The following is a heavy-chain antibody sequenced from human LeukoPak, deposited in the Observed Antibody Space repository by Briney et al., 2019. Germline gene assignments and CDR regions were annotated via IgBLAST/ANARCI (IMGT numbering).Heavy chain of an antibody. CDR2: INGGGYNT. D-gene: IGHD6-19*01. J-gene: IGHJ4*02. CDR1: GFTFNNYV. V-gene: IGHV3-23*01. CDR3: ARASGIYGSGWYFDY. Sequence: GGSLRLSCAAFGFTFNNYVMSWVRQAPGKGLEWVSTINGGGYNTYYADSVKGRSTISRDNSKNTLSLQVNTLRAEDTAVYYCARASGIYGSGWYFDYWGQGTLVTVSS.